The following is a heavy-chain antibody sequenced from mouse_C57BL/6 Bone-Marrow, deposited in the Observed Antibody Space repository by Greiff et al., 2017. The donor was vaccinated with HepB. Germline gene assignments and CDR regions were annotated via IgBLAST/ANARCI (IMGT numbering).Heavy chain of an antibody. J-gene: IGHJ1*03. CDR3: AGWGYLGYFDV. V-gene: IGHV1-63*01. CDR1: GYTFTNYW. D-gene: IGHD2-14*01. Sequence: QVQLQQSGAELVRPGTSVKMSCKASGYTFTNYWIGWAKQRPGHGLEWIGDIYPGGGYTNFNEKFKGKATLTADKSSSTAYMQFSSLTSEDSAIYYCAGWGYLGYFDVWGTGTTVTVSS. CDR2: IYPGGGYT.